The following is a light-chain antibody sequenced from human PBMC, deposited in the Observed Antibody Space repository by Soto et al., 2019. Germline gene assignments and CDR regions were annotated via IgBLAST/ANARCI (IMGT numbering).Light chain of an antibody. J-gene: IGKJ3*01. CDR3: QQSFRAPLN. CDR2: GAS. CDR1: QNISNF. V-gene: IGKV1-39*01. Sequence: DIQMTQSPLSLAASLGDRVTITCRASQNISNFLNWYQQKPGKAPRLLIFGASSLQGGVPSRFRGNYSETDLTLTISALQREDFATYICQQSFRAPLNFGPGTKVAMK.